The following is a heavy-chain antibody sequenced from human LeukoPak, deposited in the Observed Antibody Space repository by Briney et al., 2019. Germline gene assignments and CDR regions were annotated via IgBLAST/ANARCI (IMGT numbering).Heavy chain of an antibody. Sequence: ASVKVSCKASGGTFSSYAISWVRQAPGQGLGWMGGIIPIFGTANYAQKFQGRVTITADEPTSTAYMELSSLRSEDTAVYYCARGQRGYSYGTAFDYWGQGTLATVSS. V-gene: IGHV1-69*13. J-gene: IGHJ4*02. CDR3: ARGQRGYSYGTAFDY. CDR1: GGTFSSYA. CDR2: IIPIFGTA. D-gene: IGHD5-18*01.